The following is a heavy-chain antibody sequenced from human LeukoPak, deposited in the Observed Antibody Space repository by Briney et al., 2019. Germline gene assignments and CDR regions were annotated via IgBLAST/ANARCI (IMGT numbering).Heavy chain of an antibody. Sequence: GGSLRLSCPPSGFAFSSYWMHWVRQAPGEGLVWVSRINSDGITTSYADSVKGRFTISRDNAKNTLYLQMNSLRVEDTALYFCARDGSLPDYWGQGTLVTVSS. V-gene: IGHV3-74*01. CDR3: ARDGSLPDY. CDR2: INSDGITT. J-gene: IGHJ4*02. CDR1: GFAFSSYW.